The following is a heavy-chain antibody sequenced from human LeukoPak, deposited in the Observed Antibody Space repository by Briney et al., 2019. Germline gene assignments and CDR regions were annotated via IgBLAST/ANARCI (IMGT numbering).Heavy chain of an antibody. CDR1: GFTFSNYA. CDR2: ISGSGDDT. CDR3: AKPHYSGSGSHSREDY. Sequence: GGSLRLSCAASGFTFSNYAMTWVRQAPGKGLECVSAISGSGDDTYYADSVKGRFTISRGNSKITVYLQMSSLRAEDTAVYYCAKPHYSGSGSHSREDYWGQGTLVTVSS. V-gene: IGHV3-23*01. D-gene: IGHD3-10*01. J-gene: IGHJ4*02.